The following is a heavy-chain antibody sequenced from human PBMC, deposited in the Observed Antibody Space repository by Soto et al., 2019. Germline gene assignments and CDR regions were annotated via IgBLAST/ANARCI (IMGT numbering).Heavy chain of an antibody. J-gene: IGHJ4*02. Sequence: SETLSLTCTVSGRSISSSSCYWGWIREPPGKGLEWIGSIYCSGSTYYNPSLKSRVTISVDTSKNQFPMKLSTLTAADTAVYYRARGVVGIVGATFDYWGKGNLVTSPQ. CDR3: ARGVVGIVGATFDY. CDR2: IYCSGST. CDR1: GRSISSSSCY. D-gene: IGHD1-26*01. V-gene: IGHV4-39*01.